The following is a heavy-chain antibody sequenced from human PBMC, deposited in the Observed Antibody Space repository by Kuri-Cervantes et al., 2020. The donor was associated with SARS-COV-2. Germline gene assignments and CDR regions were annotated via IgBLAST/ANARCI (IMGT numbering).Heavy chain of an antibody. CDR1: GGTFSSYA. CDR2: IIPIFGTA. V-gene: IGHV1-69*13. J-gene: IGHJ6*02. CDR3: ARPKLSPHYGSGSYHPPPNYYYGMDV. Sequence: SVKVSCKASGGTFSSYAISWVRQAPGQGLEWMGGIIPIFGTANYAQKFQGRVTITADESTSTAYMELSSLRSEDTAVYYCARPKLSPHYGSGSYHPPPNYYYGMDVWGQGTMVTVSS. D-gene: IGHD3-10*01.